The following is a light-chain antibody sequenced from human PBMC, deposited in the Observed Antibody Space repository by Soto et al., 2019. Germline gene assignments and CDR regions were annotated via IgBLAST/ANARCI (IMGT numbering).Light chain of an antibody. CDR2: DAS. CDR1: QSVSGY. J-gene: IGKJ4*01. Sequence: EIVLTQSPGTLSLSVGERATLSCRASQSVSGYLAWYQQTPGQAPRLLIYDASSRATGIPDRFSGSGSGTDFTLTINRLEPEDFTVYYCQQYGSSPLTFGGGTKVDIK. CDR3: QQYGSSPLT. V-gene: IGKV3-20*01.